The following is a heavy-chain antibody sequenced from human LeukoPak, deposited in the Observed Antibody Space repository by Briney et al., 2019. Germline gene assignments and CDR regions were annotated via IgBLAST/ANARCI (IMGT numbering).Heavy chain of an antibody. CDR2: IYYSGTT. CDR1: GVSISYYY. V-gene: IGHV4-59*01. Sequence: SETLSLTCTVSGVSISYYYWSWIRQSPGKGLEWIGYIYYSGTTNYNPSLKSRVTISVDTSKNQFSLQLRSVTAADTAVYYCAREDPQTTVPEGMDVWGQGTTVTVSS. J-gene: IGHJ6*02. D-gene: IGHD4-17*01. CDR3: AREDPQTTVPEGMDV.